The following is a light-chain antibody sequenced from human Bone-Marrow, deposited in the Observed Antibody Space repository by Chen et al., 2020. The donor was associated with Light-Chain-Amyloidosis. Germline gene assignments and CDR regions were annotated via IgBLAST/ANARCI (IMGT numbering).Light chain of an antibody. J-gene: IGKJ1*01. CDR1: QSVFSSSDNKNS. Sequence: DIVMTQSPDSLAVSLGERATINCKSSQSVFSSSDNKNSLAWYQQQPGQPPKLLISMASTRESGVPDRFSGSGTGTDFTLTISRLQAEDVAVYYCQQYHSWKTFGQGTKVEIK. CDR3: QQYHSWKT. CDR2: MAS. V-gene: IGKV4-1*01.